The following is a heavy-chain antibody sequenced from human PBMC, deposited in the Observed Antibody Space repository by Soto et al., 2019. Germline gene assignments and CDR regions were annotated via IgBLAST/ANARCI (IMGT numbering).Heavy chain of an antibody. J-gene: IGHJ3*02. V-gene: IGHV1-2*02. CDR3: AREGGGIAAAGAGNDAFDI. CDR2: FNPNSGDT. CDR1: GYTLSDYY. D-gene: IGHD6-13*01. Sequence: QAQLVQSGAEVKKPGASVKVSCKASGYTLSDYYMQWVRQAPGQGLEWMGWFNPNSGDTNYAQKFKGRVTMTRDTSIATAYMELSSLKSDDTAVYYCAREGGGIAAAGAGNDAFDIWGQGTMVTVSS.